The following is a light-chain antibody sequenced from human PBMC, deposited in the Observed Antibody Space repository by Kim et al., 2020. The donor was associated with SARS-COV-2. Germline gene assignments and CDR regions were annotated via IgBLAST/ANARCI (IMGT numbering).Light chain of an antibody. Sequence: QSALPQPRSVSGSPGQSVTISCAGPNSDIGAYDYVSWYRQHPGKAPKLMIFDVSTRPSGVPDRFSGSKSANTASLTISGLQAEDEADYYCCSYSGVSHWVFGGGTQLTVL. V-gene: IGLV2-11*01. J-gene: IGLJ3*02. CDR1: NSDIGAYDY. CDR2: DVS. CDR3: CSYSGVSHWV.